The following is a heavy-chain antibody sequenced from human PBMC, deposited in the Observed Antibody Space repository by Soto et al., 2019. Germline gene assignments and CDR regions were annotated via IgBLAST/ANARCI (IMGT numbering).Heavy chain of an antibody. CDR1: GGTFRSYA. D-gene: IGHD2-8*01. CDR3: ARSMATNDFDWMDV. V-gene: IGHV1-69*01. Sequence: QVQLVQSGAEVREPGSSVKVSCEASGGTFRSYAINWVRQAPGQGLEWMGGIIPMFGKPNYAEKFLGRVTISADEPARRADMEVTRLKPENTAVYYCARSMATNDFDWMDVWGLGTTVTVSS. J-gene: IGHJ6*02. CDR2: IIPMFGKP.